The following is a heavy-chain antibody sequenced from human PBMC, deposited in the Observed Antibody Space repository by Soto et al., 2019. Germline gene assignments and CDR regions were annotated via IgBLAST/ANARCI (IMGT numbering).Heavy chain of an antibody. D-gene: IGHD3-10*01. Sequence: GGSLRLSCAASGFTFSSYDMHWVRQATGKGLEWVSAIGTAGDTYYPGSVKGRFTISRENAKNSLYLQMNSLRAEDTAVYYCARVKGIWFGENYYYYGMDVWGQGTTVTVSS. CDR1: GFTFSSYD. CDR2: IGTAGDT. V-gene: IGHV3-13*01. CDR3: ARVKGIWFGENYYYYGMDV. J-gene: IGHJ6*02.